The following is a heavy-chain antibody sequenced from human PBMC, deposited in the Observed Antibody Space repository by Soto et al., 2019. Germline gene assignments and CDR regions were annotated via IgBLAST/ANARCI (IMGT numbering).Heavy chain of an antibody. Sequence: QVQLVQSGAEVKKPGSSVKVSCKASGGSFNSYAISWVRQAPGQGLAWMGRIIPVLGLTNYAEKFQGRFTITADNAYKSTTVAYMELTCLRSEDTALYYCATAFQLQAYWGQGTLVTVSS. V-gene: IGHV1-69*02. D-gene: IGHD1-1*01. CDR1: GGSFNSYA. J-gene: IGHJ4*02. CDR2: IIPVLGLT. CDR3: ATAFQLQAY.